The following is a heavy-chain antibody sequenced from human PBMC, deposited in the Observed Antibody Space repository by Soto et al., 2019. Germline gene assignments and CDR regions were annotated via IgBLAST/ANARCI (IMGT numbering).Heavy chain of an antibody. Sequence: QLQLQESGPGLVKPSETLSLTCTVSGGSISSSSYYWGWIRQPPGKGLEWIGSIYYSGSTYYNPSRKSPVPMSVETSQRQFSLTPSSVAAADTAVYYCARHPRYDFWSGPDAFDIWGQGTMVTVSS. J-gene: IGHJ3*02. CDR2: IYYSGST. CDR3: ARHPRYDFWSGPDAFDI. D-gene: IGHD3-3*01. CDR1: GGSISSSSYY. V-gene: IGHV4-39*01.